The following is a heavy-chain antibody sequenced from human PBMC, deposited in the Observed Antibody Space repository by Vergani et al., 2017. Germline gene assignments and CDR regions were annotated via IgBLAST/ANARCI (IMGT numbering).Heavy chain of an antibody. V-gene: IGHV5-51*01. CDR3: TRHVPCGDGDGFHFDH. D-gene: IGHD2-21*01. CDR2: INPIDSKI. Sequence: EVMLVQSGAEVKKPGESLKISCKYSESSFISNEIAWVRQMSGKALQWMGNINPIDSKIAYSPSFQGPAIMSLDKSITTAYLQWRRLKASDTAIYYCTRHVPCGDGDGFHFDHWGQATQVTVSS. J-gene: IGHJ4*02. CDR1: ESSFISNE.